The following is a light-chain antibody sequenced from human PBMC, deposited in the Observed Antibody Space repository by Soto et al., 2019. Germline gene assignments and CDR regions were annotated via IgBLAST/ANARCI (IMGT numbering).Light chain of an antibody. CDR3: MQRIEFPIT. J-gene: IGKJ5*01. V-gene: IGKV2-40*01. CDR1: QSLLHSDGYNC. Sequence: DIVMTQSPLSLPVTPGEPASFSCRSSQSLLHSDGYNCLDWYLQKPGQSPQLLIYTLSYRASGVPDRFSGSGSGTDFTLKISRVEAEDVGVYYCMQRIEFPITCGQGTRLEIK. CDR2: TLS.